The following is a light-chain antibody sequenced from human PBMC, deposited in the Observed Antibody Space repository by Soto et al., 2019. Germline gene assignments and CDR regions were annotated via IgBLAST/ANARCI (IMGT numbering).Light chain of an antibody. CDR2: GAS. CDR1: QSVSSSY. J-gene: IGKJ1*01. Sequence: EIVLTQSPGTLSLSPGERATLSYRASQSVSSSYLAWSQQKPGQAPRLLISGASNRATGIPDRFSGSGSGTDFTLTISRLEPEDFAVYYCQQYGSSPRTFGQGTKV. CDR3: QQYGSSPRT. V-gene: IGKV3-20*01.